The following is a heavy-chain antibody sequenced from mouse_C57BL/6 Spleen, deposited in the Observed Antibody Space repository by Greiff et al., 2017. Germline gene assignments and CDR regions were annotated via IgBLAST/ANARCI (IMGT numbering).Heavy chain of an antibody. CDR3: AGGRLDY. J-gene: IGHJ2*01. Sequence: VQLQQSGPELVKPGASVKISCKASGYAFSSSWMNWVKQRPGKGLEWIGRIYPGDGDTNYNGKFKGKATLTADKSSSTAYMQLSSLTSEDSAVYFCAGGRLDYWGQGTTLTVSS. CDR2: IYPGDGDT. V-gene: IGHV1-82*01. CDR1: GYAFSSSW.